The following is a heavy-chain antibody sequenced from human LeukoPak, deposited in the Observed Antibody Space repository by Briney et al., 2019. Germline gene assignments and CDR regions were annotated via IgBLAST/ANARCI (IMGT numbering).Heavy chain of an antibody. CDR2: ISSSSSYI. Sequence: GGSLRLSCAASGFTVNTYSMNWVRQAPGKGLEWVSYISSSSSYIYYADSVKGRFTISRDNAKNSLYLQMNSLRAEDTAVYYCARDRTVTDYWGQGTLVTVSS. J-gene: IGHJ4*02. CDR1: GFTVNTYS. CDR3: ARDRTVTDY. V-gene: IGHV3-21*05. D-gene: IGHD4-17*01.